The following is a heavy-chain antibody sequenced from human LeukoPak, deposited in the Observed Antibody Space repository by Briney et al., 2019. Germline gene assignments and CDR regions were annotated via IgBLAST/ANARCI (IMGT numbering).Heavy chain of an antibody. Sequence: GGSLRLSCAASGFTSKTYWLNWVPQAPGKGLEWVANIKQDGSEKYYVDSVKGRFTISTDIAKSSLYLQMNSLRVEDTAVYYCAGGGSWGQGTLVTVSS. V-gene: IGHV3-7*04. J-gene: IGHJ5*02. CDR1: GFTSKTYW. CDR3: AGGGS. CDR2: IKQDGSEK.